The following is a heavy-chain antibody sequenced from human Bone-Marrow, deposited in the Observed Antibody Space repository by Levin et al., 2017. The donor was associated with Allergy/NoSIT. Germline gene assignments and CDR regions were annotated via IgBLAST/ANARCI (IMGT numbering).Heavy chain of an antibody. V-gene: IGHV3-9*01. CDR3: AREMNCSSPVCLTGGTYFYAVDV. D-gene: IGHD2-2*01. CDR2: ISWNGDKK. J-gene: IGHJ6*02. Sequence: SLKISCATSGFIFDDYAIHWVRQAPGKGLEWVSQISWNGDKKAYADSVGGRFTISRDNAKKSVYLHMNSLRTEDTAFYFCAREMNCSSPVCLTGGTYFYAVDVWGQVTAVTVS. CDR1: GFIFDDYA.